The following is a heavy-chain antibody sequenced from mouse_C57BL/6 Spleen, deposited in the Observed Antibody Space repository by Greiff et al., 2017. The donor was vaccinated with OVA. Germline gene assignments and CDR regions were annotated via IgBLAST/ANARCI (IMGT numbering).Heavy chain of an antibody. Sequence: VQLQQSGPELVKPGDSVKISCKASGYSFTGYFMNWVMQSHGKSLEWIGRINPYNGDTFYNQKFKGKATLTVDKSSSTAHMELRSLTSEDSAVYYCARSYYDYDYFDYWGQGTTLTVSS. D-gene: IGHD2-4*01. CDR2: INPYNGDT. J-gene: IGHJ2*01. CDR1: GYSFTGYF. CDR3: ARSYYDYDYFDY. V-gene: IGHV1-20*01.